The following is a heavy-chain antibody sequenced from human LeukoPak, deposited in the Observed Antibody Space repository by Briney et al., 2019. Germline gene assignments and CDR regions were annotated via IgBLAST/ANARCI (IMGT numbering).Heavy chain of an antibody. CDR3: AREDDILTGYYAGEFPNAFDI. CDR1: GYTFTSYA. V-gene: IGHV7-4-1*02. CDR2: INTNTGNP. J-gene: IGHJ3*02. Sequence: ASVKVSCKASGYTFTSYAMNWVRQAPGQGLEWMGWINTNTGNPTYAQGFTGRFVFSLDTSVSTAYLQISSLKAEDTAVYYCAREDDILTGYYAGEFPNAFDIWGQGTMVTVSS. D-gene: IGHD3-9*01.